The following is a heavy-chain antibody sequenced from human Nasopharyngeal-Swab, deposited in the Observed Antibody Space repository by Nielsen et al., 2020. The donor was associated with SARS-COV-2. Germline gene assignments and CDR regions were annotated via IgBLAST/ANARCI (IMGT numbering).Heavy chain of an antibody. Sequence: VESLKISCKGSGYSFTSYWIGWVRQMPGQGLEWMGIMYPGDSDTRYSPSFPGQVTISADKSISTAYLQWSSLKASDTAMYYCARRSFTFGDIRFDPWGQGTLVTVSP. CDR1: GYSFTSYW. CDR2: MYPGDSDT. J-gene: IGHJ5*02. V-gene: IGHV5-51*01. CDR3: ARRSFTFGDIRFDP. D-gene: IGHD3-16*01.